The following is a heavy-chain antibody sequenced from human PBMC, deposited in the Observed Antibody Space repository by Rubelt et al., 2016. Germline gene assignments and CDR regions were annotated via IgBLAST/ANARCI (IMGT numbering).Heavy chain of an antibody. V-gene: IGHV3-21*01. CDR2: ISSSSSYI. CDR1: GGSISSSN. D-gene: IGHD3-22*01. CDR3: ARDVPLSSGYYPRGGI. Sequence: VQLQESGPGLVKPSGTLSLTCAVSGGSISSSNWWSWVRQPPGKGLEWVSSISSSSSYIYYADSVKGRFTISRDNAKNSLYLQMNSLRAEDTAVYYCARDVPLSSGYYPRGGIWGQGTMVTVSS. J-gene: IGHJ3*02.